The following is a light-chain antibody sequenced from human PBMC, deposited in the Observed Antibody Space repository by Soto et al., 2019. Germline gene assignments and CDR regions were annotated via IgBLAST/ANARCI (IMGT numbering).Light chain of an antibody. CDR3: QQYGSSPRT. J-gene: IGKJ1*01. CDR1: QSISSSY. V-gene: IGKV3-20*01. CDR2: GAS. Sequence: EILLTQSPGTLSLSPWDRATLSCRASQSISSSYLAWYQQKPGQAPRLLIYGASNRATGIPDRFSGSGSGTDFTLTISRLEPEDFAVYYCQQYGSSPRTFGQGTKVDIK.